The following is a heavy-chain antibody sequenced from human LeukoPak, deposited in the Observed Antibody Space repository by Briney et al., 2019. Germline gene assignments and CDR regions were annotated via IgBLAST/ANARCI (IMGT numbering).Heavy chain of an antibody. J-gene: IGHJ4*02. Sequence: GGSLRLSCAASRFTFNDYGMSWVRHAPGKGLEWVSGINWNGGSTAYADSVRGRFTISRDNAKNSLYLQMNSLRAEDTAVYYCARARTVGGVIIIGEFDYWGQGTLVTVSS. CDR3: ARARTVGGVIIIGEFDY. CDR2: INWNGGST. CDR1: RFTFNDYG. D-gene: IGHD3-10*01. V-gene: IGHV3-20*04.